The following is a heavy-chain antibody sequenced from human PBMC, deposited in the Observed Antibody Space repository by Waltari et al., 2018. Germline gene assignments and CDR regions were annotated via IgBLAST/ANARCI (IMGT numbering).Heavy chain of an antibody. J-gene: IGHJ1*01. Sequence: QVQLQESGPGLVKPSETLSLTCAVSGYSLSRGYARGWIRPPPGKGLEWIGSIYHSGSTYYNPSLKSRVTISVDTSKNQFSLKLSSVTAADTAVYYCARDTAAAGTPGYFQHWGQGTLVTVSS. CDR2: IYHSGST. CDR1: GYSLSRGYA. CDR3: ARDTAAAGTPGYFQH. V-gene: IGHV4-38-2*02. D-gene: IGHD6-13*01.